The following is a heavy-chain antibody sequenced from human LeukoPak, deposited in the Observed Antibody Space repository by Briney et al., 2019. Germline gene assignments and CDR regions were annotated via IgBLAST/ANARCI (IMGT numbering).Heavy chain of an antibody. D-gene: IGHD4-17*01. V-gene: IGHV3-30*02. J-gene: IGHJ6*03. CDR3: AKRGGTTVTTSNFHMDV. CDR2: IGYDGSNK. Sequence: SGGSLRLSCAASGFTFSSYGMRWVRQAPGKGLEWVAFIGYDGSNKYTADSARGRFTLSRDNSKDTLYLQMNSLRAEDTAVYYCAKRGGTTVTTSNFHMDVWGKGTTVTVSS. CDR1: GFTFSSYG.